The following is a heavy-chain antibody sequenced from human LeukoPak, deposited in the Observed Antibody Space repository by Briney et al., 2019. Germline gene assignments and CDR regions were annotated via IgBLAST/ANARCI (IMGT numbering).Heavy chain of an antibody. Sequence: ASVKVSCKASGYTFTSYDINWVRQATGQGLEWMGWMNPNSGNTGYAQRFQGRVTMTRNTSISTAYMELSSLRSEDTAVYYCARVQDSQYVDYYMDVWGTGTTVTVSS. J-gene: IGHJ6*03. CDR1: GYTFTSYD. CDR2: MNPNSGNT. CDR3: ARVQDSQYVDYYMDV. V-gene: IGHV1-8*01. D-gene: IGHD3-16*01.